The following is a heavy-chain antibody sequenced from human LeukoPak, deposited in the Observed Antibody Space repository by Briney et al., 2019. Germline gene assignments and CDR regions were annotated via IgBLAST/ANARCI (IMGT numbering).Heavy chain of an antibody. CDR1: GFSFSSYW. CDR3: ARVSFCPRCHFDY. J-gene: IGHJ4*02. V-gene: IGHV3-74*03. CDR2: ISPGGSSA. Sequence: GGSLRLSCAASGFSFSSYWMHWVRQAPGKGLVWVARISPGGSSALSADSVRGRFTISRDNPDNTLYLQLNSLGAEETAVYYCARVSFCPRCHFDYWGEGTLVTVSS. D-gene: IGHD2/OR15-2a*01.